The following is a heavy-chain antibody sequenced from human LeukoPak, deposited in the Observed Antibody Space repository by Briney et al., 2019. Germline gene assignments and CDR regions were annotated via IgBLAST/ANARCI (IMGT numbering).Heavy chain of an antibody. D-gene: IGHD5-12*01. J-gene: IGHJ5*02. Sequence: GGSLRLSCAASGFTFSSYWMSCVRQAPGKGRERVANIKQDGSEKYYVDSAKGRFTISRDNAKNSLYLQINSLRAEDTAVYYCARDLGYGWFDPWGQGTLGTVSS. CDR1: GFTFSSYW. CDR3: ARDLGYGWFDP. V-gene: IGHV3-7*01. CDR2: IKQDGSEK.